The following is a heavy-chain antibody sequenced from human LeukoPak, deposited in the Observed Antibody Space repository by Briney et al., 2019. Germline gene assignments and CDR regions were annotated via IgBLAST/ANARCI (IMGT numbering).Heavy chain of an antibody. CDR1: GGSISSYY. V-gene: IGHV4-59*08. CDR2: IYYSGST. CDR3: ARRDSSSCIDY. D-gene: IGHD6-13*01. J-gene: IGHJ4*02. Sequence: SETLSLTCTVSGGSISSYYWGCIRQPPGKGLDWIGYIYYSGSTNYNPPLKSRVTISVDTSKTESSPKLSSESAADTAVYYCARRDSSSCIDYWGQGTLVTVSS.